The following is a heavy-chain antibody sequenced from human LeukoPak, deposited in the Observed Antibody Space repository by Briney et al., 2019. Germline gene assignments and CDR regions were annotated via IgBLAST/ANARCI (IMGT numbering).Heavy chain of an antibody. V-gene: IGHV3-7*03. CDR3: AKASAMIVVVSKHFDY. CDR1: AFTFSDYW. Sequence: GGSLRLSCAASAFTFSDYWMTWVRQAPGKGLERVANIKEDGSETYYVDSVKGRFTISRDNSKNTLYLQMNSLRAEDTAVYYCAKASAMIVVVSKHFDYWGQGTLVTVSS. D-gene: IGHD3-22*01. CDR2: IKEDGSET. J-gene: IGHJ4*02.